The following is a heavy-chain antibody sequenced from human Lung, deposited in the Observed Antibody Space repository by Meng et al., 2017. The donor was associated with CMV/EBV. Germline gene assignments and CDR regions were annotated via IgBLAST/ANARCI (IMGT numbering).Heavy chain of an antibody. Sequence: SXTLSLXCTVSGGSVSTSSSYWSWIRRAPGKGLEWIGFIYNSGRTNDNPSLKSRVTISVDTYKNQFSLKLTSVTVADTAVYYCARGFYDFWSGFGALDYWGQGXLVTVSS. V-gene: IGHV4-61*01. D-gene: IGHD3-3*01. CDR3: ARGFYDFWSGFGALDY. CDR2: IYNSGRT. CDR1: GGSVSTSSSY. J-gene: IGHJ4*02.